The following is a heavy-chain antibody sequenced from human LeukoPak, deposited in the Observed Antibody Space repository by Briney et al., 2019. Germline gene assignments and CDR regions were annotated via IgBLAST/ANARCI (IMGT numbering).Heavy chain of an antibody. V-gene: IGHV3-64D*09. CDR1: GFTFSNYA. Sequence: GGSLRLSCSASGFTFSNYAMHWVRQAPGKGLEYVSAISSNGGSTYYADSVKGRFTISRDNSKNTLYLQMSSLRAEDTAVYYCATIAAAGTLDYWGQGTLVTVSS. CDR3: ATIAAAGTLDY. CDR2: ISSNGGST. J-gene: IGHJ4*02. D-gene: IGHD6-13*01.